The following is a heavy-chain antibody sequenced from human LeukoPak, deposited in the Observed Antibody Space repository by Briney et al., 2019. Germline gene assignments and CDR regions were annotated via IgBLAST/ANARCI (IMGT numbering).Heavy chain of an antibody. CDR2: ISSSTSVM. J-gene: IGHJ4*02. CDR3: VGEWEFDY. Sequence: PGGSLRLSCAASGFTFSSYSMNWVRQAPGKGLEWVSYISSSTSVMYYADFVRGRFTISRDNAKNSLYLQMNSLRAEDTAVYYCVGEWEFDYWGQGTLVTVSS. D-gene: IGHD1-26*01. V-gene: IGHV3-48*01. CDR1: GFTFSSYS.